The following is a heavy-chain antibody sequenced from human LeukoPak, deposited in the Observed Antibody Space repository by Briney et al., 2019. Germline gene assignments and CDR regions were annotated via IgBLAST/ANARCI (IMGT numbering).Heavy chain of an antibody. V-gene: IGHV3-30-3*01. CDR3: ARGTSVPGTIHLIDY. CDR2: VSHDDSNK. Sequence: GRSLRLSCAASGLTFINYARHWVGQPQAKGLGGGPVVSHDDSNKYYADSVKGRFTISRDNSKNTLYLQMNSLRAGDTAVYYCARGTSVPGTIHLIDYWGQGTLVTVSS. D-gene: IGHD2-2*01. CDR1: GLTFINYA. J-gene: IGHJ4*02.